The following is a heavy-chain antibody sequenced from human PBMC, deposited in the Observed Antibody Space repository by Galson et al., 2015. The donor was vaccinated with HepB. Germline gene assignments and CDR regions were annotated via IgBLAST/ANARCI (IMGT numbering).Heavy chain of an antibody. CDR3: VRGGGRGSVEGNWFDP. Sequence: SVKVSCKASGYTFTGYYMHWVRQAPGQGLEWMGWINPNSGGTNYAQKFQGWVTMTRDTSISTAYMELSRLRSDDTAVYYCVRGGGRGSVEGNWFDPWGQGTLVTVSS. J-gene: IGHJ5*02. CDR2: INPNSGGT. CDR1: GYTFTGYY. V-gene: IGHV1-2*04. D-gene: IGHD3-10*01.